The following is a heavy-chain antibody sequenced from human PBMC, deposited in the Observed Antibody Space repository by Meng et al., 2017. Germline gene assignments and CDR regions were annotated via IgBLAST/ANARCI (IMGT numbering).Heavy chain of an antibody. CDR3: ARDFDY. J-gene: IGHJ4*02. Sequence: QVQVVESGGDVVPPGRSLTLSCAASGFIFSNYEMHWVRQAPGKGLEWVACITKDGSRKYYLGSVRGRFTISKDNSKNTLYLEMNSLRSEDTALYYCARDFDYWGQGTLVTV. CDR1: GFIFSNYE. V-gene: IGHV3-30*16. CDR2: ITKDGSRK.